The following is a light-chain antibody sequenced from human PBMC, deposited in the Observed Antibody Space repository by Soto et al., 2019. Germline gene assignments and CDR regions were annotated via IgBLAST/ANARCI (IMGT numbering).Light chain of an antibody. J-gene: IGKJ2*01. Sequence: DIQMTQSPSSLSASIGDRVTITCRASQSVTSYLNWYQQKPGKAPTLLIYAASSLHSGVPSRFRGGCSGTDFTLPISSLQPEDFATYYCQQSYTPQYTFGQGTKLEIK. CDR2: AAS. V-gene: IGKV1-39*01. CDR1: QSVTSY. CDR3: QQSYTPQYT.